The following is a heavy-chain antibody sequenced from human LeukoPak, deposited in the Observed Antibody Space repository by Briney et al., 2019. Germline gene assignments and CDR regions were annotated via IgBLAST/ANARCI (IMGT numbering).Heavy chain of an antibody. CDR2: IYYSGST. V-gene: IGHV4-59*12. D-gene: IGHD6-6*01. CDR1: GGSISSYY. Sequence: SETLSLTCTVSGGSISSYYWSWIRQPPGKGLEWIGYIYYSGSTNYNPSLKSRVTMSVDTSKNQFSLKLSSVTAADTAIYYCARDFSSSSTVYYYYYMNVWGKGTTVTVSS. CDR3: ARDFSSSSTVYYYYYMNV. J-gene: IGHJ6*03.